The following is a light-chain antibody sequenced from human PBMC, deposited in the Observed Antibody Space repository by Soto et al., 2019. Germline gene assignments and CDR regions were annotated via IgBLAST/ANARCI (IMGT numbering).Light chain of an antibody. J-gene: IGKJ4*01. V-gene: IGKV3-20*01. Sequence: ETFVTQSPGPLSLSPGETATVSCRASQRVSANYLAWYQHKPGQAPRLLIYDASTRATGTPDRFSGSGSGTDFTLTIRRLEPEDFALYYCQQYGDSRQVTFGGGTKVDIK. CDR1: QRVSANY. CDR2: DAS. CDR3: QQYGDSRQVT.